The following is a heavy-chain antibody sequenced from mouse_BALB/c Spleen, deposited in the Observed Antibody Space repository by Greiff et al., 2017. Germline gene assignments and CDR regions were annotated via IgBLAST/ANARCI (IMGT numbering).Heavy chain of an antibody. V-gene: IGHV5-4*02. Sequence: EVKLVESGGGLVKPGGSLKLSCAASGFTFSDYYMYWVRQTPEKRLEWVATISDGGSYTYYPDSVKGRFTISRDNAKNNLYLQMSSLKSEDTAMYYCARDRELAYWGQGTLVTGSA. CDR1: GFTFSDYY. CDR3: ARDRELAY. CDR2: ISDGGSYT. J-gene: IGHJ3*01. D-gene: IGHD3-1*01.